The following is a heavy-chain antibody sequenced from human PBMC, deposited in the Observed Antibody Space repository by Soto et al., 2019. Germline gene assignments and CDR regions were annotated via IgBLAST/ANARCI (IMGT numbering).Heavy chain of an antibody. CDR3: TRDFEVQS. CDR2: ISTDGSDT. CDR1: GFTSSNYW. Sequence: PGVSLRHSCAASGFTSSNYWVHWVRQAPGKGLVWVSRISTDGSDTRYANSVKGRFTISRDNAKNTLYLQMNSLRTDDTAMYYYTRDFEVQSRGQHALVTISS. J-gene: IGHJ1*01. V-gene: IGHV3-74*01.